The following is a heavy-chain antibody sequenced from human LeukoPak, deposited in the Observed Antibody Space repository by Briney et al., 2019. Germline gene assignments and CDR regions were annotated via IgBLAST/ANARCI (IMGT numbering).Heavy chain of an antibody. V-gene: IGHV3-20*04. D-gene: IGHD1-26*01. Sequence: GGSLRLSCAASGFTFDDYGMSWVRQAPGKGLEWVSGINWNGGSTGYADSVKGRFTISRDNAKNSLYLQMNSLRAEDTALYYCARDGSSGSYSYYYYYYYMDVWGKGTTVTVSS. CDR1: GFTFDDYG. J-gene: IGHJ6*03. CDR3: ARDGSSGSYSYYYYYYYMDV. CDR2: INWNGGST.